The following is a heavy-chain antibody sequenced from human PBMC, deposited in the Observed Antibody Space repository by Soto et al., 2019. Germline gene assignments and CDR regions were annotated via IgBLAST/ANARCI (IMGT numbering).Heavy chain of an antibody. CDR3: ARAKYNWNNFED. CDR1: GFTFSTYW. Sequence: PGGSLRLSCAASGFTFSTYWMHWVRQGPGKGLVWVSRVNSDGSSTRYADSVKGRFTISRDNAKNTLYLQMNSVRAEDTAVYYCARAKYNWNNFEDWGQGALVTVSS. D-gene: IGHD1-20*01. V-gene: IGHV3-74*01. CDR2: VNSDGSST. J-gene: IGHJ4*02.